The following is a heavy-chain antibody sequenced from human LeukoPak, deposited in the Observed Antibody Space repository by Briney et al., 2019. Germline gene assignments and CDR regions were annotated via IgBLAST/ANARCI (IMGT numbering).Heavy chain of an antibody. CDR1: GFTFSSYA. D-gene: IGHD1-26*01. V-gene: IGHV3-7*01. Sequence: PGGPLRLSCAASGFTFSSYAMSWVRQAPGKGLEWVANIKQDGSEKYYVDSVKGRFTISRDNAKNSLYLQMNSLRAEDTAVYYCARGGGRLKYWGQGTLVTVSS. CDR3: ARGGGRLKY. CDR2: IKQDGSEK. J-gene: IGHJ4*02.